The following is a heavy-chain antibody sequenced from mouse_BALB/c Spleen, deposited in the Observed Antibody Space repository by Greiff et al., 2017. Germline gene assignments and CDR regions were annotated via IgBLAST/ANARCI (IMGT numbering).Heavy chain of an antibody. CDR2: ISYDGSN. J-gene: IGHJ2*01. Sequence: DVQLQESGPGLVKPSQSLSLTCSVTGYSITSGYYWNWIRQFPGNKLEWMGYISYDGSNNYNPSLKNRISITRDTSKNQFFLKLNSVTTEDTATYYCARGGYFDYWGQGTTLIVSS. V-gene: IGHV3-6*02. CDR1: GYSITSGYY. CDR3: ARGGYFDY.